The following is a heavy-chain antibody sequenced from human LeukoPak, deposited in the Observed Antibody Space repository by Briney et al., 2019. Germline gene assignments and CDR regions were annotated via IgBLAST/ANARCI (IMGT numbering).Heavy chain of an antibody. J-gene: IGHJ3*02. CDR1: GGSISSYY. D-gene: IGHD6-13*01. Sequence: SETLSLTCTVSGGSISSYYWSWIRQPPGEGLEWIGYIYYSGSTNYNPSLKSRVTISVDTSKNQFSLKLSSVTAADTAVYYCARVKYSSSWYDAFDIWGQGTMVTVSS. CDR2: IYYSGST. V-gene: IGHV4-59*01. CDR3: ARVKYSSSWYDAFDI.